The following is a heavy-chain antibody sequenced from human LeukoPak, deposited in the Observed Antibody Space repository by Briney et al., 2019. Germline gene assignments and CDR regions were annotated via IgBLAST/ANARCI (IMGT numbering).Heavy chain of an antibody. CDR1: GFTFSSYS. D-gene: IGHD2-2*01. Sequence: GGSLRLSCAASGFTFSSYSMNWVRQAPGKGLEWVSSISSRSSYIYYADSVKGRFTISRDNAKNSLYLQMNSLRAEDTAVYYCARCLGYCSSTSCYDWGQGTLVTVSS. V-gene: IGHV3-21*01. J-gene: IGHJ4*02. CDR2: ISSRSSYI. CDR3: ARCLGYCSSTSCYD.